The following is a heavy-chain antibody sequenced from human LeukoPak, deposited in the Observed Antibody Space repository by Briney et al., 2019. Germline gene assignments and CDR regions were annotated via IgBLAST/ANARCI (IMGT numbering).Heavy chain of an antibody. CDR1: GFTFSSYW. J-gene: IGHJ4*02. CDR2: IKGDGGEI. CDR3: ISESTSRNWYN. D-gene: IGHD6-13*01. V-gene: IGHV3-74*03. Sequence: GGSLRLSCAASGFTFSSYWMRWVRQAPGKGLVWVSGIKGDGGEITYADSVKGRVTISRDNAKNTIYLQLNSLRAEDTAVYYCISESTSRNWYNWGQGTLVTVSS.